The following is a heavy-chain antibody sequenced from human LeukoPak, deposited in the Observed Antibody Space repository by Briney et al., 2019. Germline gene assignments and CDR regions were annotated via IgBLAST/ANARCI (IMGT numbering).Heavy chain of an antibody. V-gene: IGHV3-30*04. CDR2: ISFDGSKK. Sequence: GGSLRLSCAASGFTFSSYAMYWVRQAPGKGLEWVAVISFDGSKKVYADSVKGRFTISRDDSKNTVYLQMNSQRVEDTAVYYCAREGDIVNTGYFEYWGQGTLVTVSS. D-gene: IGHD2-15*01. CDR3: AREGDIVNTGYFEY. J-gene: IGHJ4*02. CDR1: GFTFSSYA.